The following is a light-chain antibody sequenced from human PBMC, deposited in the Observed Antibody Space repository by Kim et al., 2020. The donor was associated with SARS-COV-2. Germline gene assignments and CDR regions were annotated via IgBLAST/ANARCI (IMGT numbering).Light chain of an antibody. Sequence: QAGLTQPPSVSKGLRQTATLTCTGNSNIVGNQGAAWLQQHQGHPPKLLSYRNNNRPSGISERFSASRSGNTASLTITGLQPEDEADYYCSALDSSLSGWVFGGGTKL. CDR3: SALDSSLSGWV. J-gene: IGLJ3*02. V-gene: IGLV10-54*02. CDR2: RNN. CDR1: SNIVGNQG.